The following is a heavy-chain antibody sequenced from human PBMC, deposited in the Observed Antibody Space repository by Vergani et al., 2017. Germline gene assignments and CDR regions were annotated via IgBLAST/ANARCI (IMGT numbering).Heavy chain of an antibody. D-gene: IGHD4-23*01. Sequence: EVQLVPSGAEVKKPGESLTISCKGSGYSFTSYWIGWVRQMPGKGLEWMGISYPGDSDTRYSQSFQGQVTISADKSISTAYLQLSSLTASDTAMYYCARLNSPVGNDAFDIWGQGTMVTVSS. J-gene: IGHJ3*02. CDR3: ARLNSPVGNDAFDI. V-gene: IGHV5-51*01. CDR2: SYPGDSDT. CDR1: GYSFTSYW.